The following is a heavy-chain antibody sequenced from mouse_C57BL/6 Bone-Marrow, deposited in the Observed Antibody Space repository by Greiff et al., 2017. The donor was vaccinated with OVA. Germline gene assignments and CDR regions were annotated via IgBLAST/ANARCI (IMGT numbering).Heavy chain of an antibody. CDR2: ISYDGSN. V-gene: IGHV3-6*01. J-gene: IGHJ4*01. CDR1: GYSITSGYS. Sequence: DVQLQESGPGLVKPSQSLSLTCSVTGYSITSGYSWNWIRQFPGNKLEWMGYISYDGSNNYNPSLKNRISITRDTSKNQFFLKLNSVTTEDTATYYCARSYGNYFSYAMDYWGQGTSVTVSS. CDR3: ARSYGNYFSYAMDY. D-gene: IGHD2-1*01.